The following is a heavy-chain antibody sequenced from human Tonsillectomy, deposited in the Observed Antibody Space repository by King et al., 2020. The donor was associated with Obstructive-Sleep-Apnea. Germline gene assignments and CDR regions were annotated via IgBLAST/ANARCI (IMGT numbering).Heavy chain of an antibody. CDR1: GFTFSSHG. Sequence: QLVQSGGGVVQPGRSLRLSCAASGFTFSSHGFHWVRQAPGKGLGWVAAIWYDGSKNFFADSVKGRFTISRDHSRNTLFLQMNSLRVEDTAVYYCARDPQRTFDIWGQGTMVTVSS. CDR2: IWYDGSKN. J-gene: IGHJ3*02. CDR3: ARDPQRTFDI. V-gene: IGHV3-33*01.